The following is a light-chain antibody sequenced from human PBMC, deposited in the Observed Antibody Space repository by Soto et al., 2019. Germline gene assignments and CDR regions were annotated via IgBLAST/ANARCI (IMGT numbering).Light chain of an antibody. Sequence: QSVLTKPASVSGSPGQSITISCTGSSSDVGGYNFVSWYQQHPGKAPKVMIFDVSNRPSGVSSRFSGSKSGNTASLTISRLQAEDEADYYCSSYTSSTTLVFGTGTKLTVL. CDR1: SSDVGGYNF. V-gene: IGLV2-14*03. CDR3: SSYTSSTTLV. J-gene: IGLJ1*01. CDR2: DVS.